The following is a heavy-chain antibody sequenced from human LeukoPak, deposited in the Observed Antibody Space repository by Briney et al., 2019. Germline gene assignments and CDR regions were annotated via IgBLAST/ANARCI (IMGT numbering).Heavy chain of an antibody. V-gene: IGHV1-69*13. CDR1: GGTFSSYA. Sequence: SVKVSCKASGGTFSSYAISWVRQAPGQGLEWMGGIIPIFGTANYAQKFQGRVTITADESTSTAYMELSSLRSEDTAVYYCARIEHPADLYYDSSGYYGKDYWGQGTLVTVSS. CDR2: IIPIFGTA. J-gene: IGHJ4*02. D-gene: IGHD3-22*01. CDR3: ARIEHPADLYYDSSGYYGKDY.